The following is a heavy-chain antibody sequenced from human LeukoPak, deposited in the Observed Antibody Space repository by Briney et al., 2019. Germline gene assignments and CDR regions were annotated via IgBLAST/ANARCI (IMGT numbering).Heavy chain of an antibody. D-gene: IGHD3-10*01. J-gene: IGHJ4*02. CDR1: GFTFTPYE. CDR2: ISGSGRSV. Sequence: GGSLRLSCAASGFTFTPYEMNWVRQAPGKGLQWISYISGSGRSVHYAESVKGRFTISRDSGKNSLYLQMNSLRPDDTAVYYCARMSYYFDYWGQGILVTVSS. V-gene: IGHV3-48*03. CDR3: ARMSYYFDY.